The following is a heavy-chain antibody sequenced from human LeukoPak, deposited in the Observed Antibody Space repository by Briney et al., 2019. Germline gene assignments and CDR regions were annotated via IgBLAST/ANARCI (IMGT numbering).Heavy chain of an antibody. CDR2: STERGKT. CDR1: GGSFSGYS. D-gene: IGHD3-9*01. J-gene: IGHJ3*02. V-gene: IGHV4-34*01. Sequence: SETLSPTCSVYGGSFSGYSWTWIRQPPGMGLEWIGESTERGKTRYNPSLKNRVSMSMDTSKNHFSLNLSSVTAADTAVYFCARSQPDWAAPGFDNWGPGTLVTVSS. CDR3: ARSQPDWAAPGFDN.